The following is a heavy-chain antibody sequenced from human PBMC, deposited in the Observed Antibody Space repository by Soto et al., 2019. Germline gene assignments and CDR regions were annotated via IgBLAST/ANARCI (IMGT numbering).Heavy chain of an antibody. J-gene: IGHJ4*02. CDR3: AYYGSVSSLAYYFDY. CDR2: IIPIFGTA. V-gene: IGHV1-69*13. D-gene: IGHD3-10*01. CDR1: GGTFSSYA. Sequence: SVKVSCKASGGTFSSYAISWVRQAPGQGLEWMGGIIPIFGTANYAQKFQGRVTITADESTSTAYMELSSLRSEDTAVYYCAYYGSVSSLAYYFDYWGQGTLVTVSS.